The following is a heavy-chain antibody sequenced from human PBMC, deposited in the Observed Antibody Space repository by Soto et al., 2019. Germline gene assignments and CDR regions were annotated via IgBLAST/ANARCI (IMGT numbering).Heavy chain of an antibody. V-gene: IGHV4-34*01. J-gene: IGHJ5*02. CDR2: INHSGST. D-gene: IGHD6-13*01. Sequence: SETLSLTCAVYGGSFSGYYWSWIRQPPGKGLEWIGEINHSGSTNYNPSLKSRVTISVDTSKNQFSLKLSSVTAADTAVYYCSAAARGFAPFDPWGQGTLVTVSS. CDR3: SAAARGFAPFDP. CDR1: GGSFSGYY.